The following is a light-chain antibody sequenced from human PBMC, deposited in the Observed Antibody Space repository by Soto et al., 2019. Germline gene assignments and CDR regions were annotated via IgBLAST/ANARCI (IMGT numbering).Light chain of an antibody. J-gene: IGKJ1*01. CDR3: QQHNSYWT. CDR2: DAS. Sequence: EIVMTQSPATLSVSPGEGATLSCGASQSVSSNLAWYLQRPGQAPRLLIYDASTRATGIPARFRGSGSGTYFTLTISSLQPDDFATYYCQQHNSYWTFGQGTKVDIK. CDR1: QSVSSN. V-gene: IGKV3-15*01.